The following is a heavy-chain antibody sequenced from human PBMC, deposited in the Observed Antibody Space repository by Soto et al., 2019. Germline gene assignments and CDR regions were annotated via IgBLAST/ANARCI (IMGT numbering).Heavy chain of an antibody. V-gene: IGHV4-31*03. CDR2: IYYSGST. CDR1: GGSISSGGYY. D-gene: IGHD2-15*01. Sequence: SETLSLTCTVSGGSISSGGYYWSWIRQHPGKGLEWIGYIYYSGSTYYNPSLKSRVTISVDTSKNQFSLKLSSVTPADTAVHYCARGVVVVAASPLPTLGHFDYWGQGTLVTVSS. CDR3: ARGVVVVAASPLPTLGHFDY. J-gene: IGHJ4*02.